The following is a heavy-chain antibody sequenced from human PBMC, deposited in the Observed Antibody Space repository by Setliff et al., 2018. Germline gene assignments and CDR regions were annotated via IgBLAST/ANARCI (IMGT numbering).Heavy chain of an antibody. V-gene: IGHV1-2*02. CDR1: GYTFTDYY. J-gene: IGHJ5*02. Sequence: ASVKVSCKASGYTFTDYYIHWVRQAPGQGLEWMGWIDPNSRSTHYAQKFQGRVSMTRDTSITKVYMELSTLTSDDTAVYYCVREGLSFGPGCCPNWLDPWGQGTLVTVSS. CDR2: IDPNSRST. CDR3: VREGLSFGPGCCPNWLDP. D-gene: IGHD3-3*01.